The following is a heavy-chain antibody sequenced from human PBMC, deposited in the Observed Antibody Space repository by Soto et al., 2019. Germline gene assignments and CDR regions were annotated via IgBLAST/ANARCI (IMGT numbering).Heavy chain of an antibody. CDR1: GGSISSSSDY. Sequence: SETLSLTCTVAGGSISSSSDYWGWIRQPPGKGLEWIGSIYYSGSTYYNPSLKSRVTISVDTSKNQFSLKLSSVTAADTAVYCCASSSPKIERWFDPWGQGTLVTVSS. J-gene: IGHJ5*02. CDR3: ASSSPKIERWFDP. V-gene: IGHV4-39*01. D-gene: IGHD1-1*01. CDR2: IYYSGST.